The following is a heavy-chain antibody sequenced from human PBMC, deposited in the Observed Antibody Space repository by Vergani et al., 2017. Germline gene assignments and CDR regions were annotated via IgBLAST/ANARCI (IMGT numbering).Heavy chain of an antibody. CDR2: IYYSGST. J-gene: IGHJ5*02. CDR3: ASLKPYYDFWSGYSNWFDP. CDR1: GGSISSGGYY. V-gene: IGHV4-31*03. D-gene: IGHD3-3*01. Sequence: QVQLQESGPGLVKPSQTLSLTCTVSGGSISSGGYYWSWIRQHPGKGLEWIGYIYYSGSTYYNPSLKSRVTISVDTSKNQFSLKLSSVTAADTAVYYCASLKPYYDFWSGYSNWFDPWGQGTLVTVSS.